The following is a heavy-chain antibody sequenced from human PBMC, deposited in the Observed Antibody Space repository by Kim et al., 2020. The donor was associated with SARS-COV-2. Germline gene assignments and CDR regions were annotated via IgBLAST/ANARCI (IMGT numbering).Heavy chain of an antibody. D-gene: IGHD3-16*01. J-gene: IGHJ6*02. V-gene: IGHV3-15*01. CDR2: IKSKIDGGIT. Sequence: GGSLRLSCAVSGLTFSNAYMSWVRQAPGKGLEWVGRIKSKIDGGITDYGASVKDRFTISRDDSKNILYLEMNSLKSEVTGVCYCTTAGINNLRSWYNGLDVWGQGTTVIVSS. CDR3: TTAGINNLRSWYNGLDV. CDR1: GLTFSNAY.